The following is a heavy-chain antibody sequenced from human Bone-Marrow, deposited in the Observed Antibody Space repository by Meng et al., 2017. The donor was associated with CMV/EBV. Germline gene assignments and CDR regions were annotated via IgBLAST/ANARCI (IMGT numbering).Heavy chain of an antibody. CDR3: AKEGRGYSYFDY. D-gene: IGHD5-18*01. Sequence: SLKISCAASGFTFDDYAMHWVRQAPGKGLEWVSGISWNSGSMGYADSVKGRFTISRDNAKNSLYLQMNSLRAEDTALYYCAKEGRGYSYFDYWGQGTLVTVSS. J-gene: IGHJ4*02. CDR1: GFTFDDYA. V-gene: IGHV3-9*01. CDR2: ISWNSGSM.